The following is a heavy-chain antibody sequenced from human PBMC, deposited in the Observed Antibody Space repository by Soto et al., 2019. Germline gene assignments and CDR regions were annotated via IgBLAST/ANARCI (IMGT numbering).Heavy chain of an antibody. V-gene: IGHV3-30*03. J-gene: IGHJ3*02. Sequence: GGSLRLSCAASGFTFSSYGMHWVRQAPGKGLEWVAVISYDGSNKYYADSVKGRFTISRDNSKNTLYLQMNSLRAEDTAVYYCARPYSSSSVNDAFDIWGQGTMVTVSS. CDR2: ISYDGSNK. CDR1: GFTFSSYG. CDR3: ARPYSSSSVNDAFDI. D-gene: IGHD6-6*01.